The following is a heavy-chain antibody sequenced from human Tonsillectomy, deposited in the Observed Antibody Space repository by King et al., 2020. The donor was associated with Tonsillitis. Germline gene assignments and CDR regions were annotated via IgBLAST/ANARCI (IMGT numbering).Heavy chain of an antibody. Sequence: VQLQQWGAGLLKPSETLSLTCAVYGGSFNGYYWSGIRQPPGKGLECIGEINQSGSTNYNPSLKSRVPISVDTSKNQFSLKLSPVTAADTAVYYCARGEVGATGLGYYYYYMDVWGKGTTVTVSS. V-gene: IGHV4-34*01. CDR3: ARGEVGATGLGYYYYYMDV. J-gene: IGHJ6*03. D-gene: IGHD1-26*01. CDR2: INQSGST. CDR1: GGSFNGYY.